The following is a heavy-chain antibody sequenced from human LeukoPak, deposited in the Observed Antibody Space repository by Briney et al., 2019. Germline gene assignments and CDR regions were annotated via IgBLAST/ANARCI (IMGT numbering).Heavy chain of an antibody. CDR3: ASSSSEVVPLA. Sequence: SETLSLTCAVYGGSFSGYYWSWIRQPPGKGLEWIGEINHSGSTNYNPSLKSRVTISVDTSKNQFSLKLSSVTAADTAVYYCASSSSEVVPLAWGQGTLVTVSS. D-gene: IGHD2-2*01. CDR1: GGSFSGYY. CDR2: INHSGST. V-gene: IGHV4-34*01. J-gene: IGHJ5*02.